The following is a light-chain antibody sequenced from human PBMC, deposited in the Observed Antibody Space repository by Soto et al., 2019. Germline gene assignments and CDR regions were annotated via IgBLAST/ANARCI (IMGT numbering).Light chain of an antibody. CDR3: CSYTSSSTRDV. J-gene: IGLJ1*01. Sequence: QSVLTQPASVSGSPEQSITISCTGTSSDIGFYNYVSWYQQYPGKAPKVVIYEVKNRPSGVSNRFSGSKSGNTASLTISGLQADDEDAYYCCSYTSSSTRDVFGTGTKLTVL. CDR1: SSDIGFYNY. V-gene: IGLV2-14*01. CDR2: EVK.